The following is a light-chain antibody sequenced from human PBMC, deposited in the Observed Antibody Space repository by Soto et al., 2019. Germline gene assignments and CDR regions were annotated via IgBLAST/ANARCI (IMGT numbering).Light chain of an antibody. V-gene: IGLV2-14*01. Sequence: QSVLTQPASVPGSPGQSITISCTGTSSDVGAYNYVSWYQQHPGKAPKLVIYEVNNRPSGISNRFSGSKSGNTASLTISGLQAADEADYFCSSYTTSITLVFGTGTKVTVL. J-gene: IGLJ1*01. CDR2: EVN. CDR1: SSDVGAYNY. CDR3: SSYTTSITLV.